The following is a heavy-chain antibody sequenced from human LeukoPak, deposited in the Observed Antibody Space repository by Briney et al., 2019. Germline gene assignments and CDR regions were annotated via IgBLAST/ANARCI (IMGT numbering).Heavy chain of an antibody. D-gene: IGHD3-22*01. CDR1: GYTFTGYY. V-gene: IGHV1-2*02. J-gene: IGHJ5*02. CDR3: ARDFSRYYYDSSRYWFDP. CDR2: INPNSGGT. Sequence: GASVKVSCKASGYTFTGYYMHWVRQAPGQGLEWMGWINPNSGGTNYAQKFQGRVTMTRDTSISTAYMELSRLRSDDTAVYYCARDFSRYYYDSSRYWFDPWGQGTLVTVSS.